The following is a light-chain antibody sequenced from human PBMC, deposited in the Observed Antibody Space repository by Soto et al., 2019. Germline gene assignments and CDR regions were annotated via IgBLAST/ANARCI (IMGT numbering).Light chain of an antibody. CDR1: QSVGSY. Sequence: EIVLTQSPGTRALSPGERATLSCRASQSVGSYLAWYQQKPGQAPRLLIYDASNRATGIPARFSGSGSGKDFTLTISSLEPEDCAIYYCQQRSNWPPSLTFGGGTKVDIK. CDR3: QQRSNWPPSLT. J-gene: IGKJ4*01. CDR2: DAS. V-gene: IGKV3-11*01.